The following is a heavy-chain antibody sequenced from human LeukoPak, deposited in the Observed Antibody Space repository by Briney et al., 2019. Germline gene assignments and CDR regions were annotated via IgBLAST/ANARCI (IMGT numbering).Heavy chain of an antibody. CDR2: IYPVDSDT. CDR3: ARQLDHGDYDY. V-gene: IGHV5-51*01. CDR1: GYSFTNYW. Sequence: GESLKISCKGPGYSFTNYWIGWVRQMPGKGLEWMGIIYPVDSDTRYSPSFQGQVTVSADKSITTAYLQWSSLKASDTAMYYCARQLDHGDYDYWGQGTQVTVSS. D-gene: IGHD4-17*01. J-gene: IGHJ4*01.